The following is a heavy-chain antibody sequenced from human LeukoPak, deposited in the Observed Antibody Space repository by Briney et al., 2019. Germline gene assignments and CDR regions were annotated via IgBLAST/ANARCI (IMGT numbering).Heavy chain of an antibody. CDR1: GFTFSSYS. CDR2: ISSSSSTI. CDR3: ARDLRGVIADYYYYGMDV. D-gene: IGHD3-16*02. V-gene: IGHV3-48*04. J-gene: IGHJ6*02. Sequence: GGSLRLSCAASGFTFSSYSMNWVRQAPGKGLEWVSYISSSSSTIYYADSVKGRFTISRDNAKNSLYLQMNSLRAEDTAAYYCARDLRGVIADYYYYGMDVWGQGTTVTVSS.